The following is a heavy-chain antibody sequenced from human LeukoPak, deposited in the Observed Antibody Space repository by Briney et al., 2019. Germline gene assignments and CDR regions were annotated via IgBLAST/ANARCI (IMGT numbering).Heavy chain of an antibody. D-gene: IGHD5-18*01. CDR3: AKYWDTAFDY. CDR2: ISYDGSNK. J-gene: IGHJ4*02. Sequence: PGGSLRLSCAASGFTFSSYGMHWVRQAPGKGLEWVAVISYDGSNKYYADSVKGRFTISRDNSKNTLYLQMNSLRAGDTAVYYCAKYWDTAFDYWGQGTLVTVSS. CDR1: GFTFSSYG. V-gene: IGHV3-30*18.